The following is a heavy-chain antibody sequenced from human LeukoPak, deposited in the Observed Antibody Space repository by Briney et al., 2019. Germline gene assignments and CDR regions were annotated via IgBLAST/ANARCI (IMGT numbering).Heavy chain of an antibody. CDR2: INEDGSGK. V-gene: IGHV3-7*01. CDR1: GFTASNYW. CDR3: ARDDGDV. J-gene: IGHJ6*04. Sequence: VGSLRLSCVSSGFTASNYWMKWVRQAPGKGLEWVASINEDGSGKFSVGSVKDRITISRDNTRNSLDLQINSLTVEDTAIYYCARDDGDVWGTGTTVTVSS.